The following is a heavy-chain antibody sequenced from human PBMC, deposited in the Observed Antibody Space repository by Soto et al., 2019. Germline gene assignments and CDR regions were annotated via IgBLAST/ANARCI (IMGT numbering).Heavy chain of an antibody. CDR1: GFTFSGYA. CDR2: VSFDGSNK. V-gene: IGHV3-30*09. CDR3: ARDGTYCGSDCFVFDY. Sequence: GGSLRLSCAASGFTFSGYAMPWVRQAPGKGLEWVSFVSFDGSNKYYADSVKGRFAVSTDFSKNTLYLQMNSLRPDDTAVYYCARDGTYCGSDCFVFDYWGQGSLVTVSS. D-gene: IGHD2-21*02. J-gene: IGHJ4*02.